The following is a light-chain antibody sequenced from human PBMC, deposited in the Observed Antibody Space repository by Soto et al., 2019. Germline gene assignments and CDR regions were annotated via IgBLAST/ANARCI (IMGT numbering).Light chain of an antibody. CDR2: AAS. CDR3: QESYSTPSVT. CDR1: QSISAY. Sequence: DIQMTQSPSSMSASVGDSVTITCRASQSISAYLNWYQQKPGKAPKLLIYAASRLQSGVPSRFSGSGSGTDFTLTISSLQPADFATYYCQESYSTPSVTLGPGTKVDIK. J-gene: IGKJ3*01. V-gene: IGKV1-39*01.